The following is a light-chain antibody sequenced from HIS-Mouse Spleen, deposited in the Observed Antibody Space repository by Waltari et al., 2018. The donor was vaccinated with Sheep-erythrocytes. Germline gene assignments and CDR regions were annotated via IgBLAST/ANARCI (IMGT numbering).Light chain of an antibody. CDR1: KLGDKY. Sequence: SYELTQPPSVSVSPGQTASITCSGDKLGDKYACWYQQKPGQSPVLVIYQDSKRPSGLLGRFSGSNSGNTATLTISGTQAMDEADYYCQAWDSSTAVFGGGTKLTVL. J-gene: IGLJ2*01. CDR3: QAWDSSTAV. CDR2: QDS. V-gene: IGLV3-1*01.